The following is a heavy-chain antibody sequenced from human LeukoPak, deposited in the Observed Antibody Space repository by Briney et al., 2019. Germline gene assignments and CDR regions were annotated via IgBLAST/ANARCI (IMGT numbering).Heavy chain of an antibody. D-gene: IGHD3-10*01. CDR1: GYTFTGYY. J-gene: IGHJ5*02. Sequence: ASVKVSCKASGYTFTGYYMHWVRQAPGQGLEWMGWINPNSGGTNYAQQFQGRVTMLRDTSISTAYMKLSRLRSDDTAVYYCARVGDYYGSRSYYDLTFGLDLWGQGTLVTVSS. CDR3: ARVGDYYGSRSYYDLTFGLDL. V-gene: IGHV1-2*02. CDR2: INPNSGGT.